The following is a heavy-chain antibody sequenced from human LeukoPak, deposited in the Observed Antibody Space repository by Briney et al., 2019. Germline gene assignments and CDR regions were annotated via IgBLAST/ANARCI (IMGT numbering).Heavy chain of an antibody. V-gene: IGHV1-18*01. CDR2: ISAYNGNT. J-gene: IGHJ4*02. Sequence: ASVKVSCKASGYTFTSYGISWVRQAPGQGLEWMGWISAYNGNTNYAQKLQGRVTMTTDTSTSTVYMELSSLRSEDTAVYYCARGGYCSGGSCYSESYYWGQGTLVTVSS. CDR3: ARGGYCSGGSCYSESYY. D-gene: IGHD2-15*01. CDR1: GYTFTSYG.